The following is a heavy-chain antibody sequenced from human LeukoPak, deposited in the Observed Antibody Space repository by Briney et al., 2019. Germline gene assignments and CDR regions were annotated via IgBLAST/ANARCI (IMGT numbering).Heavy chain of an antibody. CDR3: ARVRDDYTYFDC. CDR1: GFTFSNYW. Sequence: GRSLRLSCAASGFTFSNYWMHWVSQDPGNGLMWVSRINSDGSRTTYADSVRGRFTISRDNAKSTLYLQMNSLRAEDTAVYYCARVRDDYTYFDCWGQGTLVTVS. D-gene: IGHD4-11*01. J-gene: IGHJ4*02. CDR2: INSDGSRT. V-gene: IGHV3-74*01.